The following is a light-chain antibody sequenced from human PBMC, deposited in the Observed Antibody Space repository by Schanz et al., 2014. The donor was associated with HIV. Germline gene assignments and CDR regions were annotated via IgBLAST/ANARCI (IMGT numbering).Light chain of an antibody. Sequence: EIVLTQSPGSLSLSPGERATLSCRASQSVTSGYLAWYQHKPGQAPRLLIYGASSRATGIPDRFSGSGSGTDFTLTISSLQSEDFAVYYCQQYNDWPPITFGQGTRLEIK. CDR3: QQYNDWPPIT. CDR2: GAS. CDR1: QSVTSGY. V-gene: IGKV3-20*01. J-gene: IGKJ5*01.